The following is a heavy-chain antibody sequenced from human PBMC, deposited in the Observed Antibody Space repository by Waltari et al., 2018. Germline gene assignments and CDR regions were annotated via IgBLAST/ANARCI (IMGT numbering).Heavy chain of an antibody. V-gene: IGHV4-38-2*01. CDR1: GGSIRRGYY. Sequence: QVQLQQSGPGQVKPSETLSLTCAVSGGSIRRGYYWGWIRQPLGKGLEWIGSVSHSGSTYYNPSLKSRVTISIHMSKHQFSLGLRSVTAADTAVYFCASDLGGTAVATDAFDIWGQETMVIVSS. CDR3: ASDLGGTAVATDAFDI. CDR2: VSHSGST. D-gene: IGHD6-19*01. J-gene: IGHJ3*02.